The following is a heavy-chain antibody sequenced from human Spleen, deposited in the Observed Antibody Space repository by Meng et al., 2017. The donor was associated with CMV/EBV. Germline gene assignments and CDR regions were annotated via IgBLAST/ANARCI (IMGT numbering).Heavy chain of an antibody. V-gene: IGHV3-23*01. CDR2: ISGTGVTT. Sequence: SGFTFSSYAMSWVRQAPGKGLEWVSGISGTGVTTYYADSVKGRFTISRDNSKNTLYLQMNSLRAEDTAVYYCAKGYLQVVPAAHFDYWGQGTLVTVSS. CDR1: GFTFSSYA. D-gene: IGHD2-2*01. CDR3: AKGYLQVVPAAHFDY. J-gene: IGHJ4*02.